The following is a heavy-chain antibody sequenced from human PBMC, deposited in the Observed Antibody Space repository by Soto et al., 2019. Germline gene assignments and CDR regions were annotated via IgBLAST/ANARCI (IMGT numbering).Heavy chain of an antibody. J-gene: IGHJ6*02. Sequence: GGSLRLSCAASGFTFSAYYMSCIRQAPGKGLEWVSYISSSGSTIYYADSVKGRFTISRDNAKNSLYLQMNSLRAEDTAVYYCARDPPTTVTSSGYYYYYGMDVWGQGTTVTVSS. CDR2: ISSSGSTI. CDR3: ARDPPTTVTSSGYYYYYGMDV. V-gene: IGHV3-11*01. CDR1: GFTFSAYY. D-gene: IGHD4-17*01.